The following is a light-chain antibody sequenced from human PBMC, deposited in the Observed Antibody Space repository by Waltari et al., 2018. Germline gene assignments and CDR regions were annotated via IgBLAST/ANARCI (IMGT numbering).Light chain of an antibody. CDR3: HQRFNWPPWT. CDR2: DSS. Sequence: IVLTQSPATLSLSPGDRATLSCRASQSVSMSLAWYQQKPGQAPRLVIYDSSNSATGSPARFSGSGSGTDFTLTITSLEPEDFAVYYCHQRFNWPPWTFGQGTKVEIK. V-gene: IGKV3-11*01. CDR1: QSVSMS. J-gene: IGKJ1*01.